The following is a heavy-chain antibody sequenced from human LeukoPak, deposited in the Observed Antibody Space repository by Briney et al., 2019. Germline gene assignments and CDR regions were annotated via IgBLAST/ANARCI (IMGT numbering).Heavy chain of an antibody. J-gene: IGHJ4*02. CDR2: FFYRGST. Sequence: PSETLSLTCTVSGGSISSSTYYWGWIRQPPGKGLEWIGSFFYRGSTYYNPSLKSRLTMSVDTSNNQFSLKLMSVTAADTAVYYCASGTSTYYELYFWGQGTLVTVSS. CDR1: GGSISSSTYY. CDR3: ASGTSTYYELYF. D-gene: IGHD3-3*01. V-gene: IGHV4-39*01.